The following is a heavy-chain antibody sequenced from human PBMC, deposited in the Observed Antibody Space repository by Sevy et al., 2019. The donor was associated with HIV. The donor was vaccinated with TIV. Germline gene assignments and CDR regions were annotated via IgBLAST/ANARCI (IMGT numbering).Heavy chain of an antibody. CDR1: GFTVNDKY. CDR2: IFSSGST. D-gene: IGHD6-19*01. V-gene: IGHV3-66*02. Sequence: GGSLRLSCAISGFTVNDKYIIWVRQAPGKGLEWVSVIFSSGSTYYADSAKCGFTISRDNSKNTVDLQMNSVRVEDTAVYYCGSHFLSYRSGWSYFDYWGQGTLVTVSS. J-gene: IGHJ4*02. CDR3: GSHFLSYRSGWSYFDY.